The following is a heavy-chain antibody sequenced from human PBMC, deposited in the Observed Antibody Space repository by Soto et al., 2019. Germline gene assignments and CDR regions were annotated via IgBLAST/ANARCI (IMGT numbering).Heavy chain of an antibody. Sequence: EAQLLESGGDLVQPGGSLRLSCAASGFTFSSYAMSWVRQAPGKGLEWASAISGSGGSTYYADSVKGRFTISRDNSKNTVFLQMTSLRADDTAVYYCSGLRRWVGATSDRAFDIWGQGTMVTASS. D-gene: IGHD1-26*01. J-gene: IGHJ3*02. V-gene: IGHV3-23*01. CDR1: GFTFSSYA. CDR3: SGLRRWVGATSDRAFDI. CDR2: ISGSGGST.